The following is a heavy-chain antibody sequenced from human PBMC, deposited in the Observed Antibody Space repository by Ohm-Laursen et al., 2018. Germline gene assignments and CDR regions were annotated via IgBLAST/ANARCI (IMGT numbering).Heavy chain of an antibody. CDR3: ARPRGSSGAFDI. CDR1: GYTFTSYY. Sequence: ASVKVSCKTSGYTFTSYYIHWVRQAPGQGLEWMGRIIPILGIANYAQKFQGRVTITADKSTSTAYMELSSLRSEDTAVYYCARPRGSSGAFDIWGQGTMVTVSS. J-gene: IGHJ3*02. D-gene: IGHD1-26*01. V-gene: IGHV1-69*02. CDR2: IIPILGIA.